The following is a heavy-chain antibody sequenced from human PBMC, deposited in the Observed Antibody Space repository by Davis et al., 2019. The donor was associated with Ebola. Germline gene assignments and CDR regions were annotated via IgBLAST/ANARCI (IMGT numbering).Heavy chain of an antibody. Sequence: ESPKIPFAAPGFTFSSYWMSWVRQAPGKGLEWVANIKQDGSEKYYVDSVKGRFTISRDNAKNSLYLQMNSLRAEDTAVYYCARDRPVLWFDPWGQGTLVTVSS. CDR1: GFTFSSYW. J-gene: IGHJ5*02. D-gene: IGHD3-10*01. CDR3: ARDRPVLWFDP. V-gene: IGHV3-7*03. CDR2: IKQDGSEK.